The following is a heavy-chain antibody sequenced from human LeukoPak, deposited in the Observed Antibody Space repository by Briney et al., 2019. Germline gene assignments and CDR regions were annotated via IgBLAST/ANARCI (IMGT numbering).Heavy chain of an antibody. CDR2: IYSSGGT. J-gene: IGHJ4*02. CDR1: GGSIKSYY. D-gene: IGHD3-10*01. CDR3: ARLSMVRGVIYFDY. V-gene: IGHV4-4*07. Sequence: SETLSLTCTVTGGSIKSYYWNWIRHSAGKGLEWIGRIYSSGGTNYNLSLRSRVTMSVDTSKNQFSLKLSSVTAADTAVYYCARLSMVRGVIYFDYWGQGTLVTVSS.